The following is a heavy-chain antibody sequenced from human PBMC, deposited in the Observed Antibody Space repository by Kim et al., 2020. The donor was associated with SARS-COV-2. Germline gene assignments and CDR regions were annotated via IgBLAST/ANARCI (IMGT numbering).Heavy chain of an antibody. D-gene: IGHD2-2*01. CDR3: EKDTSTGPSYYYYRDV. V-gene: IGHV3-30*02. J-gene: IGHJ6*03. Sequence: ESVKGRFTISRDNSKNTRYLQMNSLRGEDTAVYYCEKDTSTGPSYYYYRDVWGKGTTVTVSS.